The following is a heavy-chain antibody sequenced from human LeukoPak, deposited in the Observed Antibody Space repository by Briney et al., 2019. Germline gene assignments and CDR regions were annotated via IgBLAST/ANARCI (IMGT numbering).Heavy chain of an antibody. D-gene: IGHD4-17*01. Sequence: PSETLSLTCAVSGGSFSGYYWSWIRQPPGKGLEWIGEINHSGSTNYNPSLKSRVTISVDTSKNQFSLKLSSVTAADTAVYYCARTQDYGDYIDYWGQGTLVTVSS. CDR3: ARTQDYGDYIDY. CDR2: INHSGST. V-gene: IGHV4-34*01. CDR1: GGSFSGYY. J-gene: IGHJ4*02.